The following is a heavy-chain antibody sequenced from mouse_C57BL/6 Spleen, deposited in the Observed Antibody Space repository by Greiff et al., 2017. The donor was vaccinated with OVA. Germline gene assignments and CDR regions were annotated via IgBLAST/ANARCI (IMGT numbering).Heavy chain of an antibody. CDR1: GFTFSDYG. D-gene: IGHD1-1*01. CDR3: AKIYYYGSSWAMDY. CDR2: ISSGSSTI. J-gene: IGHJ4*01. Sequence: EVQGVESGGGLVKPGGSLKLSCAASGFTFSDYGMHWVRQAPEKGLEWVAYISSGSSTIYYADTVKGRFTISRDNAKNTLFLQMTSLRSEDTAMYYCAKIYYYGSSWAMDYWGQGTSVTVSS. V-gene: IGHV5-17*01.